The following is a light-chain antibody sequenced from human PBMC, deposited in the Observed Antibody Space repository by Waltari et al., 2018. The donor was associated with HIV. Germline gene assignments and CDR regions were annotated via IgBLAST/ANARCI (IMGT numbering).Light chain of an antibody. V-gene: IGKV1-33*01. J-gene: IGKJ4*01. CDR2: DAS. Sequence: DIQMTQSPSSLSASVGDRVTITCQASQDISNYLNWYQQKPGKAPKLLIYDASNLETGVPSRFSGSGSGTDFTFTISSLQPEDIATYYCQQYGNLPPMITFGGGTKVEIK. CDR1: QDISNY. CDR3: QQYGNLPPMIT.